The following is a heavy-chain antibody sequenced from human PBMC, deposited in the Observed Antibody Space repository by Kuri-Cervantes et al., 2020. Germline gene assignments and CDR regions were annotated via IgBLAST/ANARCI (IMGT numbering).Heavy chain of an antibody. V-gene: IGHV4-61*01. CDR1: GGSVSSGSYC. Sequence: GSLRLSCTVSGGSVSSGSYCWSWIRQPPGKGLEWIGYIYYSGSTNYNPSLKSRVTISVDTSKNQFSLKLSSVTAADTAAYYCAREGLCGGGSCSFGWFDPWGQGTMVTVSS. J-gene: IGHJ5*02. CDR3: AREGLCGGGSCSFGWFDP. CDR2: IYYSGST. D-gene: IGHD2-15*01.